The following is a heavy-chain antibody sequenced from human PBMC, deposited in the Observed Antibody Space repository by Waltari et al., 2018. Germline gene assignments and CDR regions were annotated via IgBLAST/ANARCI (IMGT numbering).Heavy chain of an antibody. CDR3: AGDRAIGLFFDY. V-gene: IGHV4-4*02. CDR1: G. CDR2: VHHSGKT. J-gene: IGHJ4*02. D-gene: IGHD2-2*01. Sequence: GWSWVRQAPEKGLEWIGQVHHSGKTHYNPSLQSRVAISLDKPKNHFSLNLNSVTAADTAIYYCAGDRAIGLFFDYWGRGTLVTVSS.